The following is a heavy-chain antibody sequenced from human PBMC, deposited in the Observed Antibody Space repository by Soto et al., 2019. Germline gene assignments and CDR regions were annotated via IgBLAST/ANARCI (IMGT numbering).Heavy chain of an antibody. CDR1: GCTFRTYA. Sequence: GGSLRLSCAASGCTFRTYAMSWVRQAPGKGLEWVSVISGSTGKTYYADSVKGRFTISRDNSKNTLSLQMNSLRGEDTAVYFCAKNRGSGSPYYYNMEVWGQGTMVTVSS. D-gene: IGHD3-10*01. V-gene: IGHV3-23*01. CDR2: ISGSTGKT. CDR3: AKNRGSGSPYYYNMEV. J-gene: IGHJ6*02.